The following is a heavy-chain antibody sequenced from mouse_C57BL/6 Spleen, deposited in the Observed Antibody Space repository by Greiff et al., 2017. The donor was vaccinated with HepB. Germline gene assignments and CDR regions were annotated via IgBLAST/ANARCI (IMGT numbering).Heavy chain of an antibody. CDR1: GYAFSSSW. V-gene: IGHV1-82*01. Sequence: VQLQQSGPELVKPGASVKISCKASGYAFSSSWMNWVKQRPGKGLEWIGRIYPGDGDTNYNGKFKGKATLTADESSSTAYMQLSSLTSEDSAVYFCARDDYDWFAYWGQRTLVTVSA. D-gene: IGHD2-4*01. CDR3: ARDDYDWFAY. J-gene: IGHJ3*01. CDR2: IYPGDGDT.